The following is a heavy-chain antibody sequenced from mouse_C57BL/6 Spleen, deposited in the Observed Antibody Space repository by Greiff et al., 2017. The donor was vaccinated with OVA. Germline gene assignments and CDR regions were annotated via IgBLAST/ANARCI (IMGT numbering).Heavy chain of an antibody. CDR1: GFTFTDYY. V-gene: IGHV7-3*01. CDR2: IRNKANGYTT. D-gene: IGHD1-1*01. J-gene: IGHJ1*03. CDR3: ARYGAGSTYDWYFDV. Sequence: EVKVVESGGGLVQPGGSLSLSCAASGFTFTDYYMSWVRQPPGKALEWLGFIRNKANGYTTEYSASVKGRFTISRDNSQSILYLQMNALRAEDSATYYCARYGAGSTYDWYFDVWGTGTTVTVSS.